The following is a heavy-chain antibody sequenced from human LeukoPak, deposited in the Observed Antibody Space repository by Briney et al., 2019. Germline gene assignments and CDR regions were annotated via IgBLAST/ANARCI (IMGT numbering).Heavy chain of an antibody. Sequence: GASVKVSCKASGYTFTSYDINWVRQATGQGLEWMGWMNPNSGNTGYAQKFQGRVTMTRSTSISTDYMELSSLRSEDTAVYYCARDRYYDFWSGYFTSYYYGMDVWGQGTTVTVSS. V-gene: IGHV1-8*01. CDR3: ARDRYYDFWSGYFTSYYYGMDV. J-gene: IGHJ6*02. CDR1: GYTFTSYD. D-gene: IGHD3-3*01. CDR2: MNPNSGNT.